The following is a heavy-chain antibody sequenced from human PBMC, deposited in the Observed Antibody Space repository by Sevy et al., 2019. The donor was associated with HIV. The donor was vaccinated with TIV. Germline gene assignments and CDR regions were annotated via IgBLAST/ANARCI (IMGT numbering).Heavy chain of an antibody. CDR2: ISYDGSNK. D-gene: IGHD3-22*01. CDR3: AKDKRSAGTMIVVVITTPDY. V-gene: IGHV3-30*18. CDR1: GFTFSSYG. Sequence: GGSLRLSCAASGFTFSSYGMRWVRQAPGKGLEWVAVISYDGSNKYYADSVKGRFTISRDNSKNTLYLQMNSLRAEDTAVYYCAKDKRSAGTMIVVVITTPDYWGQGTLVTVSS. J-gene: IGHJ4*02.